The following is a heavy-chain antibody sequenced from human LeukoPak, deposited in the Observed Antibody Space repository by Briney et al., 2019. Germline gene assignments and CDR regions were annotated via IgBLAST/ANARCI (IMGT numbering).Heavy chain of an antibody. CDR2: ISAGGRT. V-gene: IGHV3-15*01. Sequence: GGSLRLSCAASGLTLTDAWMSWVRQAPGKGLEWVGRISAGGRTDYAAPVKGRFTISRDDSKTTLYLQMNSLKTEDTAVYYCTTAPTRTWLPYFDYWGQGTLVTVSS. CDR1: GLTLTDAW. CDR3: TTAPTRTWLPYFDY. J-gene: IGHJ4*02. D-gene: IGHD5-24*01.